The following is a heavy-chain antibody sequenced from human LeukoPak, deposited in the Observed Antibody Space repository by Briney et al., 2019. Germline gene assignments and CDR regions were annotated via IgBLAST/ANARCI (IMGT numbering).Heavy chain of an antibody. CDR2: IYYSGST. CDR1: GGSISSYY. Sequence: TSETLSLTCTVSGGSISSYYWSWIRQPPGKGLEWIGYIYYSGSTNYNPSLKSRVTISVDTSKNQFSLKLSSVTAADTAVYYCARISGYEVWFDPRGQGTLVTVSS. J-gene: IGHJ5*02. V-gene: IGHV4-59*01. D-gene: IGHD5-12*01. CDR3: ARISGYEVWFDP.